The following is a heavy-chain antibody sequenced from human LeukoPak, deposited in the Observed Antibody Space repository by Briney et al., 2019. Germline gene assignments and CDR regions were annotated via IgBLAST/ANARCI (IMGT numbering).Heavy chain of an antibody. CDR1: GGSISSGGYY. CDR2: IYYSGST. D-gene: IGHD3-22*01. Sequence: SETLPLTCTVSGGSISSGGYYWSWIRQHPGKGLEWIGYIYYSGSTYYNPSLKSRVTISVDTSKNQFSLKLSSVTAADTAVYYCARAAYYYDSSGYYGYFDYWGQGTLVTVSS. CDR3: ARAAYYYDSSGYYGYFDY. J-gene: IGHJ4*02. V-gene: IGHV4-31*03.